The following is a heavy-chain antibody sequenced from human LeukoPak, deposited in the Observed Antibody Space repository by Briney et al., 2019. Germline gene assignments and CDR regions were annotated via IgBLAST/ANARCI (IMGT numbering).Heavy chain of an antibody. CDR3: ARPESSTAAAACFDY. V-gene: IGHV3-30-3*01. D-gene: IGHD6-13*01. J-gene: IGHJ4*02. CDR1: GFTFSLYA. Sequence: GGSLRLSCAASGFTFSLYAMHWVRQAPGKGLQWVAVISYDGNHKYYADSVRGRITISRNNSKNTLSLQMNSLRADDTAVYYCARPESSTAAAACFDYWGQGALVTVSS. CDR2: ISYDGNHK.